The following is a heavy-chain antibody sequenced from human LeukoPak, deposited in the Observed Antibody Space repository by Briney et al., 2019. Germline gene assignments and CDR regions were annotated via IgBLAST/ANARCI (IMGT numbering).Heavy chain of an antibody. J-gene: IGHJ3*02. CDR2: FYYSGNT. Sequence: SETLSLTCIVSGGSISSSSDSWGWIRQPPGKGLEWIGTFYYSGNTYYTPSLKSRVTISVDTSKNQFSLKLTSVTAADTAVYFCARDRRVRAFDIWGQGTGVTVSS. D-gene: IGHD2-21*01. CDR1: GGSISSSSDS. V-gene: IGHV4-39*07. CDR3: ARDRRVRAFDI.